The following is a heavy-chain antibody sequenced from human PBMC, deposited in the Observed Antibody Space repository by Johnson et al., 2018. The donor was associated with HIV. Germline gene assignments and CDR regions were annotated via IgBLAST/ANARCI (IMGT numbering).Heavy chain of an antibody. CDR2: ISGSGGST. D-gene: IGHD6-6*01. Sequence: VQLVESGGGLVQSGESLRLSCAASGITVNTNYMSWVRRAPGKGLEWVSGISGSGGSTYYADSVKGRFTISRDNSKNTLYLQMNSLRAEDTAGYYCAKGPNGQLDDAFHIWGQGTMVTVSS. CDR1: GITVNTNY. J-gene: IGHJ3*02. CDR3: AKGPNGQLDDAFHI. V-gene: IGHV3-23*04.